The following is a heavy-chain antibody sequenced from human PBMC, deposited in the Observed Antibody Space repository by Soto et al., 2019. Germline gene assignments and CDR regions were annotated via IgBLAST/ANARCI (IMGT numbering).Heavy chain of an antibody. CDR1: GGTFSSYA. CDR3: ARDLRGDVAVAAEYFQH. CDR2: IIPIFGTA. V-gene: IGHV1-69*13. Sequence: ASVKVSCKASGGTFSSYAISWVRQAPGQGLEWMGGIIPIFGTANYAQKFQGRVTITADESTSTAYMELSSLRSEDTAVYYCARDLRGDVAVAAEYFQHWGQGTLVNVSS. D-gene: IGHD6-19*01. J-gene: IGHJ1*01.